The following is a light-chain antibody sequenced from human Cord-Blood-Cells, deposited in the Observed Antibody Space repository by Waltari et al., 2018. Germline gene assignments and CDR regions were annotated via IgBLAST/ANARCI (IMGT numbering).Light chain of an antibody. J-gene: IGKJ4*01. V-gene: IGKV1-33*01. Sequence: DIQITQSPSSLSASVGDRVHITCQASQDISNYLNWYQQKPGKAPELLIYDASNLETGVPSTFSGSGSGTDVAYTISSLPPDDIATYYGRQYVNLPLTFGGGTKVEIK. CDR3: RQYVNLPLT. CDR2: DAS. CDR1: QDISNY.